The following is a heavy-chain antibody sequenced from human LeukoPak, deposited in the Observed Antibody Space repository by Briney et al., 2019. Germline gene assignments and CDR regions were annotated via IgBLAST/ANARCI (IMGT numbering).Heavy chain of an antibody. CDR2: INWNGGST. D-gene: IGHD4-17*01. CDR3: ARVPDYGDYGDAFDI. J-gene: IGHJ3*02. Sequence: GGSLRLSCAASGFTFDDYGMSWVRQAPGKGLEWVSGINWNGGSTGYADSVKGRFTISRDNAKNSLCLQMNSLRAEDTALYYCARVPDYGDYGDAFDIWGQGTMVTVSS. V-gene: IGHV3-20*04. CDR1: GFTFDDYG.